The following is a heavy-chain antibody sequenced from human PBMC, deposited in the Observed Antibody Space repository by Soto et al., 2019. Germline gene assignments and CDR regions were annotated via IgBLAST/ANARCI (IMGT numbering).Heavy chain of an antibody. Sequence: QVQLVQSGAEVKKPGSSVKVSCKASGGTFSSYTISWVRQAPGQGLEWMGRIIPILGIANCAQKFQGRVTITADKSTSTAYMELSSLRSEDTAVYYCASDYGDYVYYFDYWGQGTLVTVSS. J-gene: IGHJ4*02. D-gene: IGHD4-17*01. CDR1: GGTFSSYT. CDR2: IIPILGIA. CDR3: ASDYGDYVYYFDY. V-gene: IGHV1-69*02.